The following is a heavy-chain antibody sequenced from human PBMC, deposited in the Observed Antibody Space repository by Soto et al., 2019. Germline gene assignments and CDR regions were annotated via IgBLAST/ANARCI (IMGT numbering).Heavy chain of an antibody. J-gene: IGHJ5*02. Sequence: PGGSLRLSCAASGFTFSSYAMSWVRQAPGKRLEWVSAISGSGGSTYYADSVKGRFTISRDNSKNTLYLQMNSLRAEDTAVYYCAKGAFLGEASVTHPTNNWFDPWGQGTLVTVSS. CDR2: ISGSGGST. CDR3: AKGAFLGEASVTHPTNNWFDP. D-gene: IGHD3-16*01. CDR1: GFTFSSYA. V-gene: IGHV3-23*01.